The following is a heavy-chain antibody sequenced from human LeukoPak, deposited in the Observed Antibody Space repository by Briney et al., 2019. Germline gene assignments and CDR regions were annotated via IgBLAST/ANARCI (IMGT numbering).Heavy chain of an antibody. V-gene: IGHV4-59*01. CDR1: GGSISSYY. J-gene: IGHJ4*02. D-gene: IGHD3-10*01. CDR2: IYYSGST. Sequence: SSETLSLTCTVSGGSISSYYWSWIRQPPGKGLEWIGYIYYSGSTNYNPSLKSRVTISVDTSKNQFSLTLSSVTAADTAVYYCARDADYYGFDYWGQGTLVTVSS. CDR3: ARDADYYGFDY.